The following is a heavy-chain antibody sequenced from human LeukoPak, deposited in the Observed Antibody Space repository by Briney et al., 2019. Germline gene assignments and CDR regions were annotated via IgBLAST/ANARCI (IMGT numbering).Heavy chain of an antibody. D-gene: IGHD3-10*01. J-gene: IGHJ4*02. CDR3: ARDLGPAYFDY. Sequence: PSQTLSLTCTVSGGSISSGSYYWSWIRQPAGKGLEWIGRIYTSGSTNYNPSLKSRVTISVDTSKNQFSLKLSSVTAADTAVYYCARDLGPAYFDYWGQGTLVTVSS. V-gene: IGHV4-61*02. CDR2: IYTSGST. CDR1: GGSISSGSYY.